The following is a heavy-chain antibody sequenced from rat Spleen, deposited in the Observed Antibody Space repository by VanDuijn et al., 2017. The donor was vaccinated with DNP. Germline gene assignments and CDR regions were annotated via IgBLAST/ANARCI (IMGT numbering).Heavy chain of an antibody. Sequence: EVQLEETGGGLVQPGRSLKLSCVASGFTFNNYWMFWLRQAPGKGLEWVASIDYEGSGTHYGDSVRGRFTISRDNAKSTLYLQMNRLRSEDTATYYCARQSAIYYYGYVPTFFDYWGQGVMVTVSS. CDR3: ARQSAIYYYGYVPTFFDY. J-gene: IGHJ2*01. CDR2: IDYEGSGT. V-gene: IGHV5-22*01. D-gene: IGHD1-12*01. CDR1: GFTFNNYW.